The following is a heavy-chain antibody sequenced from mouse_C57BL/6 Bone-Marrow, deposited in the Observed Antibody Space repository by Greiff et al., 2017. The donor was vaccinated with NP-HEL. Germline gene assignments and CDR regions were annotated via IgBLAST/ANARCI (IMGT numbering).Heavy chain of an antibody. D-gene: IGHD1-1*01. Sequence: ESGPGLVKPSQSLSLTCSVTGYSITSGYYWNWIRQFPGNKLEWMGYISYDGSNNYNPSLNNRISITRYTSKNQLFLKLNSVTTENTATYYCARIPLLGYYFDYWGQGTTLTVSS. J-gene: IGHJ2*01. V-gene: IGHV3-6*01. CDR2: ISYDGSN. CDR1: GYSITSGYY. CDR3: ARIPLLGYYFDY.